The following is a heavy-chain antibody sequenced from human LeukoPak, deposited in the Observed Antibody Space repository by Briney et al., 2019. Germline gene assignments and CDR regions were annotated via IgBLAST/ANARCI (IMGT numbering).Heavy chain of an antibody. D-gene: IGHD3-22*01. J-gene: IGHJ1*01. CDR2: IYYSGST. CDR1: SGSISSSSYY. CDR3: ARRRYYDNTGYLD. Sequence: KPSETLSLTCTISSGSISSSSYYWGWIRQPPGKGLEWIADIYYSGSTYYNPSLKSRVSISIDTSNNHFSLRLSSVTAADTALYYCARRRYYDNTGYLDWGQGTLVTVSS. V-gene: IGHV4-39*02.